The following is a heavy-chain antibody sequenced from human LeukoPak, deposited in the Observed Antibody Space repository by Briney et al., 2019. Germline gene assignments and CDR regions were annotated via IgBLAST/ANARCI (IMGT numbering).Heavy chain of an antibody. J-gene: IGHJ3*02. CDR2: IHYDGNT. CDR1: GGSISSSSYS. D-gene: IGHD1-14*01. CDR3: ARQCLSTGDALDI. V-gene: IGHV4-39*01. Sequence: SETLSLTCTVSGGSISSSSYSWAWIRQPPGKGLEWIGSIHYDGNTYYNPSLKSRVTISVDTSKNQFSLKLSSVTAADTAVYYCARQCLSTGDALDIWGQGTMVTVSS.